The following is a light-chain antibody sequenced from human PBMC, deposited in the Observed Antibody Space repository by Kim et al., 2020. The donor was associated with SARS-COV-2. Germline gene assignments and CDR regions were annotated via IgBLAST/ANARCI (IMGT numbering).Light chain of an antibody. Sequence: SPGERAPLSCRASQSVSSSYLAWYQQKPGQAPRLLIYGASSRATGIPDRFSGSGSGTDFTLTISRLEPEDFAVYYCQQYGSSRSTFGQGTRLEIK. CDR1: QSVSSSY. J-gene: IGKJ5*01. V-gene: IGKV3-20*01. CDR3: QQYGSSRST. CDR2: GAS.